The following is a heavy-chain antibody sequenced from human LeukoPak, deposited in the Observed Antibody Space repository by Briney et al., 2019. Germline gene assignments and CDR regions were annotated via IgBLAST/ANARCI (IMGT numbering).Heavy chain of an antibody. CDR2: IYYSGST. J-gene: IGHJ3*02. D-gene: IGHD2-2*01. CDR1: GGSISSSSYY. CDR3: ARGRRDIVVVPAAPGAFDI. V-gene: IGHV4-39*07. Sequence: PSETLSLTCTVSGGSISSSSYYWGWIRQPPGKGLEWIGSIYYSGSTYYNPSLKSRVTISVDTSKNQFSLKLSSVTAADTAVYYCARGRRDIVVVPAAPGAFDIWGQGTMVTVSS.